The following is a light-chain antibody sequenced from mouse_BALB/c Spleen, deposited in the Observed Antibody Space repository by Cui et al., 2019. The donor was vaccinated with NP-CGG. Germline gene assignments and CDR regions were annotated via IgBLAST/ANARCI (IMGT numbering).Light chain of an antibody. Sequence: QAVVIHESAPTTSPGETVTLTCRSNTGTVTTNNYANWVQEKPDHLFTGLIGGTNNRTPGVPARFSGSLIGDKAALTITGAQTEDEAIYFCALWYSNHWVFGGGTKLTVL. J-gene: IGLJ1*01. V-gene: IGLV1*01. CDR3: ALWYSNHWV. CDR2: GTN. CDR1: TGTVTTNNY.